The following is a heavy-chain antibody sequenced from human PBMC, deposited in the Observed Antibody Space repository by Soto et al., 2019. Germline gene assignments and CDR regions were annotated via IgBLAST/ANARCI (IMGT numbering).Heavy chain of an antibody. Sequence: GGSLRLSCAASGFTFSSYAMHWVRQAPGKGLEWVAVISYDGSNKYYADSVKGRFTISRDNSKNTLYLQMNSLRAEDTAVYYCARAAGLYYYYYGMDVWGQGTTVTVSS. J-gene: IGHJ6*02. CDR1: GFTFSSYA. CDR3: ARAAGLYYYYYGMDV. D-gene: IGHD6-13*01. CDR2: ISYDGSNK. V-gene: IGHV3-30-3*01.